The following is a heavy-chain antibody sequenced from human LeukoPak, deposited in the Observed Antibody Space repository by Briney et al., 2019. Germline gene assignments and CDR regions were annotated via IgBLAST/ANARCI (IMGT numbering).Heavy chain of an antibody. Sequence: TGGSLILSCAASGFTFSSYWMSWVRQAPGKGLEWVANIKQDGSEKYYVDSVKGRFTISRDNANNSLYLQMNSLRAEDTAVYYCARDQATGTTFDHWGQGTLVTVSS. V-gene: IGHV3-7*04. CDR3: ARDQATGTTFDH. J-gene: IGHJ4*02. CDR2: IKQDGSEK. D-gene: IGHD1-1*01. CDR1: GFTFSSYW.